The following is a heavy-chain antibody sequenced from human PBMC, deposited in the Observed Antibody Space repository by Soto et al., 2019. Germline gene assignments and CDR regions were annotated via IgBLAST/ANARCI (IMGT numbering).Heavy chain of an antibody. J-gene: IGHJ4*02. V-gene: IGHV4-34*01. CDR3: GRGRGYRRFVDY. CDR1: GDSFSGYY. Sequence: PSETLSLTCTVYGDSFSGYYLTWVRQAPGKGLEWIGEGNHRGDNTYNPSLGGRVAISVDTSKNEFSLKLTSVTGGDTGVYFCGRGRGYRRFVDYWGQGTLVTVYS. CDR2: GNHRGDN. D-gene: IGHD5-12*01.